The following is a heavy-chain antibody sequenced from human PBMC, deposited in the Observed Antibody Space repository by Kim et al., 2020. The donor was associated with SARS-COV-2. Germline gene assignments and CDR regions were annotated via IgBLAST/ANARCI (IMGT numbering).Heavy chain of an antibody. CDR1: GGSVSSSNYY. CDR3: ARLKYSSSSRLFDP. Sequence: SETLSLTCTVSGGSVSSSNYYWGWIRQPPGKGLEWIGNIYYTGDTYYNPSLKSRVTISVDTSKNHFSLKLSSLTAADTAVYYCARLKYSSSSRLFDPWSQGTLVTVSS. D-gene: IGHD6-6*01. CDR2: IYYTGDT. J-gene: IGHJ5*02. V-gene: IGHV4-39*02.